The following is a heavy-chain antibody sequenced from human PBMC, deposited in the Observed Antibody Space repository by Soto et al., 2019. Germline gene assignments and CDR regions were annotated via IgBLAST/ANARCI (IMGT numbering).Heavy chain of an antibody. D-gene: IGHD3-22*01. V-gene: IGHV3-9*01. J-gene: IGHJ3*02. Sequence: RRLSCAASGFTFDDYAMHWVRQAPGKGLEWVSGISWNSGSIGYADSVKGRFTISRDNAKNSLYLQMNSLRAEDTALYYCAKEGDYDSSGYSHRAFDIWGKVTMFTDSS. CDR1: GFTFDDYA. CDR3: AKEGDYDSSGYSHRAFDI. CDR2: ISWNSGSI.